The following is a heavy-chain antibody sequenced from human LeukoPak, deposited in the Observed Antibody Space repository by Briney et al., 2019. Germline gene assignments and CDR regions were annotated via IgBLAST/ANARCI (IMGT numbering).Heavy chain of an antibody. CDR2: ISVSGGST. CDR1: GFTFSSYA. J-gene: IGHJ4*02. V-gene: IGHV3-23*01. Sequence: GSLRLSCAASGFTFSSYAMSWVRQAPGKGLEWVSAISVSGGSTYYADSVKGRFTISRDNSKNTLYLQMNSLRAEDTAVYYCAKPTYDYVWGSYRGYFDYWGQGTLVTVSS. D-gene: IGHD3-16*02. CDR3: AKPTYDYVWGSYRGYFDY.